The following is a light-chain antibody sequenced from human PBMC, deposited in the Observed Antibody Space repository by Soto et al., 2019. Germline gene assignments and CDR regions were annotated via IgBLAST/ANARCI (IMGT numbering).Light chain of an antibody. CDR1: QEISNH. J-gene: IGKJ4*01. CDR2: DAS. CDR3: QQYHNFPVT. Sequence: DIQMTQSPSSLSASVGDRVTITCRASQEISNHLAWFQQKPGKPPKSLIYDASSLQSGVPSKFSGSGSGTDFPLTISSLQPEDFATYYCQQYHNFPVTFGGGTKVDIK. V-gene: IGKV1-16*02.